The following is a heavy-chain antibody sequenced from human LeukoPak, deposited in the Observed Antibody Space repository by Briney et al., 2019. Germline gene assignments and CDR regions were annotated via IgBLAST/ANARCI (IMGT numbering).Heavy chain of an antibody. J-gene: IGHJ6*03. D-gene: IGHD3-22*01. CDR1: GGSISSYY. CDR3: ARLSYYYDSSGYYPPGAYYYYYYMDV. Sequence: TSETLSLTXTVSGGSISSYYWSWIRQPPGKGLEWIGYIYYSGSTNYNPSLNSRVTISVDTSKNQFSLKLSSVTAADTAVYYCARLSYYYDSSGYYPPGAYYYYYYMDVWGKGTTVTVSS. CDR2: IYYSGST. V-gene: IGHV4-59*01.